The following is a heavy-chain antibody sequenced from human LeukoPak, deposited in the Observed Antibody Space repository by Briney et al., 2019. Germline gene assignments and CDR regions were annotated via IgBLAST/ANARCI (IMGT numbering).Heavy chain of an antibody. CDR3: ARLEVGATTYLFDY. D-gene: IGHD1-26*01. V-gene: IGHV4-34*01. CDR2: INHSGIT. CDR1: GGSFSGYY. Sequence: SETLSLTCAVYGGSFSGYYWSWIRQPPGKGLEWIGEINHSGITNYNPSLKSRVTISVDTSKNQFSLKLSSVTAADTAVFYCARLEVGATTYLFDYWGQGTLVTVSS. J-gene: IGHJ4*02.